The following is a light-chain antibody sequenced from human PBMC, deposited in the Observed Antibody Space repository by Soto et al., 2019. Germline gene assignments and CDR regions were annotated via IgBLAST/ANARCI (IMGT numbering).Light chain of an antibody. J-gene: IGLJ1*01. CDR2: EVS. V-gene: IGLV2-18*02. Sequence: QSVLTQPPSVSGSPGQSVAISCTGTSSDVGSYNRVAWYQQPPGTAPKLMIYEVSNRPSGVPDRFSGSKSGNTASLTISGLQGEDEADYYCSSFTSSSTYVFGTGTKLTVL. CDR1: SSDVGSYNR. CDR3: SSFTSSSTYV.